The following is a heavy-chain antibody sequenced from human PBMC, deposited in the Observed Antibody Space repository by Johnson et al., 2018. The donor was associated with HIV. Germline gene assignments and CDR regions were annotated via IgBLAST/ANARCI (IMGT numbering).Heavy chain of an antibody. CDR1: GFTFSSYG. D-gene: IGHD6-13*01. J-gene: IGHJ3*02. CDR2: IWYDGTNK. V-gene: IGHV3-33*01. CDR3: AREGWNSSSWYRMSAFDI. Sequence: QVHLVESGGGVVQPGRSLRVSCAASGFTFSSYGMHWVRQAPGKGLEWVAVIWYDGTNKYYADSVKGRFTLSRDNAKNSLYLQMNSLRAEDTAGYYCAREGWNSSSWYRMSAFDIWGQGTMVTVSS.